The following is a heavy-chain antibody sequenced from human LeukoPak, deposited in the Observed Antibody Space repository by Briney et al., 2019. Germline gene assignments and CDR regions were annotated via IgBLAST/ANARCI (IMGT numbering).Heavy chain of an antibody. V-gene: IGHV1-2*02. Sequence: ASVKVSCKASGYTFTGYYMHWVRQAPGQGLEWMGWINPNSGGTNYAQKFQGRVTMTRDTSISTAYMELSRLRSDDTAVYYCARELLRFKNLFDPWGQGTLVTVSS. J-gene: IGHJ5*02. CDR3: ARELLRFKNLFDP. CDR2: INPNSGGT. CDR1: GYTFTGYY. D-gene: IGHD2-15*01.